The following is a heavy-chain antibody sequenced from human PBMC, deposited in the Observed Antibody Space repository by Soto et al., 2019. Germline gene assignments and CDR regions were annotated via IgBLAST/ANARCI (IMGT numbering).Heavy chain of an antibody. J-gene: IGHJ5*02. CDR3: ARQTGYSSSWYVWFDP. D-gene: IGHD6-13*01. CDR1: GGSISSSSYY. CDR2: IYYSGST. Sequence: SETLSLTCTVSGGSISSSSYYWGWIRQPPGKGLEWIGSIYYSGSTYYNPSLKSRVTISVDTSKNQFSLKLSSVTAADTAVYYCARQTGYSSSWYVWFDPWGQGTLVTVSS. V-gene: IGHV4-39*01.